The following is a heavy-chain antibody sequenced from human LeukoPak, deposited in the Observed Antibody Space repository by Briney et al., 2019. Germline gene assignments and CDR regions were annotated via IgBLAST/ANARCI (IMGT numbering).Heavy chain of an antibody. Sequence: GGSLRLSCAASGFTFSSHWMHWVRQAPGKGLVWVSRINSDGSSISYADSVKGRFTISRDNAKNSVYLQMNSLRVEDTAVYYCARGMDVRGQGTTVTVSS. V-gene: IGHV3-74*01. J-gene: IGHJ6*02. CDR3: ARGMDV. CDR2: INSDGSSI. CDR1: GFTFSSHW.